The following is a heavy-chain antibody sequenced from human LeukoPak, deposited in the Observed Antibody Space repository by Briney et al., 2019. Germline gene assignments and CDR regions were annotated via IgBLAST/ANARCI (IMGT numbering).Heavy chain of an antibody. J-gene: IGHJ3*02. CDR2: LYSGGGA. Sequence: PGGSLRLSCAASGFSVNTNYMTWVRQAPGKGLEWVSLLYSGGGAYYADSVKDRFTIARDYSQNTLLLQMNSLRAEDTALYYCARGKTSDDIIEDAFDIWGQGTMVAVSS. CDR1: GFSVNTNY. V-gene: IGHV3-66*01. D-gene: IGHD3-9*01. CDR3: ARGKTSDDIIEDAFDI.